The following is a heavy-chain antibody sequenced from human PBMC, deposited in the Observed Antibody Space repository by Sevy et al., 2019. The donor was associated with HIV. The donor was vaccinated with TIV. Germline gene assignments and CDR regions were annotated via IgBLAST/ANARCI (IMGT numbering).Heavy chain of an antibody. CDR1: GFTFSSYA. CDR2: ISGSGGTT. D-gene: IGHD3-22*01. V-gene: IGHV3-23*01. Sequence: GGSLRLSCAASGFTFSSYAVSWVRQAPGKGLEWVSFISGSGGTTYYADSLKGRFTISRDNSKNILYLQMNRLRAEDTAVYYCARSDDSSGYYLYYFEYWGQGTVVTVSS. CDR3: ARSDDSSGYYLYYFEY. J-gene: IGHJ4*02.